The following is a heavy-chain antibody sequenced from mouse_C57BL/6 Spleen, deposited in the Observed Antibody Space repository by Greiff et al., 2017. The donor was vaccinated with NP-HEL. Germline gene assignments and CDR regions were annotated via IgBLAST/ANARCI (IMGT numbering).Heavy chain of an antibody. D-gene: IGHD3-2*02. V-gene: IGHV1-74*01. CDR1: GYTFTSYW. Sequence: QVQLQQSGAELVKPGASVKVSCKASGYTFTSYWMHWVKQRPGQGLEWIGRIHPSDSDTNYNQKFKGKATLTVDKSSSTAYMQLSSLTSEDSAVYYCAIQAQATSFAYWGQGTLVTVSA. CDR3: AIQAQATSFAY. J-gene: IGHJ3*01. CDR2: IHPSDSDT.